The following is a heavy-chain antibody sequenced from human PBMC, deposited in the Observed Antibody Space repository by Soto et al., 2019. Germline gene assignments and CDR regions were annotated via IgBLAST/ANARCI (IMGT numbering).Heavy chain of an antibody. CDR2: ISYDGSNK. Sequence: QVQLMESGGGVVQPGSSLRLSCAASGFTFSTSGMHWVRQAPGKGLEWVALISYDGSNKYYADSVKGRFTISRDNSKNTLYLQMNSLRAEDTAVYYCPRDGAIARRPDYYYYYMDVWRKGTTVTVSS. CDR3: PRDGAIARRPDYYYYYMDV. J-gene: IGHJ6*03. D-gene: IGHD6-6*01. V-gene: IGHV3-30*03. CDR1: GFTFSTSG.